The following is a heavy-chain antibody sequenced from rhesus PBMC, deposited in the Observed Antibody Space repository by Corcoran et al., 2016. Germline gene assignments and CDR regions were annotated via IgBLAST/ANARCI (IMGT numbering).Heavy chain of an antibody. CDR2: IYWDDDK. D-gene: IGHD5-36*01. CDR3: ARGRYSSGYGFSHFDY. J-gene: IGHJ4*01. V-gene: IGHV2-174*01. CDR1: GFSLTTRGRG. Sequence: QVTLKESGPALVKPTQTLTLTCTFSGFSLTTRGRGVGWSRQPPGKDLEWLALIYWDDDKRDSPSLKGRLPTTKDTSNNQVVLTVTNMDPVDTATYYCARGRYSSGYGFSHFDYWGQGVLVTVSS.